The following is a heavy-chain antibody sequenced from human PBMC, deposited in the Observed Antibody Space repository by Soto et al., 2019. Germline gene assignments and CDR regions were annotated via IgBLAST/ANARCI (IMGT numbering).Heavy chain of an antibody. D-gene: IGHD3-10*01. CDR1: GFTFGDYV. Sequence: GGSPRLSCTASGFTFGDYVFSWFRQAPGKGVEWVGFIRSKAYGGTTEYAASVKGRFTISRDDSKSIAYLQMNSLKTEDTVVYYCTRAAGELLWFGESFDYWGQGTLVTVSS. V-gene: IGHV3-49*03. CDR2: IRSKAYGGTT. CDR3: TRAAGELLWFGESFDY. J-gene: IGHJ4*02.